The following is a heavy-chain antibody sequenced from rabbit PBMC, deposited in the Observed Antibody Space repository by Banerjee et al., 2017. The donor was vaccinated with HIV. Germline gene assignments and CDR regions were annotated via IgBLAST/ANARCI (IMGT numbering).Heavy chain of an antibody. D-gene: IGHD1-1*01. J-gene: IGHJ4*01. CDR2: IYTSSGST. CDR1: GIDFSSYS. Sequence: QSLEESGGDLVKPGGTLTLTCKASGIDFSSYSMCWVRQAPGKGLELIACIYTSSGSTYYASWAKGRFTGSKTSSTTVTLQMTSLTAADTATYFCARSTSGYDIGDLWGQGTLVTVS. CDR3: ARSTSGYDIGDL. V-gene: IGHV1S40*01.